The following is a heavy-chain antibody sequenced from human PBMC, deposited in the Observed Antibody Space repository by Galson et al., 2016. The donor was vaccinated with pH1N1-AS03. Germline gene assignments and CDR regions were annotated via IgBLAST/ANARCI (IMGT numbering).Heavy chain of an antibody. CDR1: GFTFSDCA. D-gene: IGHD1-26*01. Sequence: SLRLSCAASGFTFSDCAMSWVRQAPGKGLVWVSRIKFDGSFASYADSVKGRFTISRDNAQNTLYLQMNSLRAEDTAVYYCVKGGTNFDSWGQGTLVTVSS. J-gene: IGHJ4*02. CDR2: IKFDGSFA. CDR3: VKGGTNFDS. V-gene: IGHV3-74*01.